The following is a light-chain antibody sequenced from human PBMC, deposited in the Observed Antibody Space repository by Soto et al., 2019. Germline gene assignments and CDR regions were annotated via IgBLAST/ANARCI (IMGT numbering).Light chain of an antibody. CDR1: SSDVGGYNF. J-gene: IGLJ1*01. CDR2: DVT. Sequence: QSVLTQPASVSGSPGQSITISCTGTSSDVGGYNFVSWYQQHPDKAPKLMIYDVTNRPSGVSNRFSGSKSGNTASLTISGLQAEDEADYYCSSYXSISTYVFGTGTKVTVL. V-gene: IGLV2-14*01. CDR3: SSYXSISTYV.